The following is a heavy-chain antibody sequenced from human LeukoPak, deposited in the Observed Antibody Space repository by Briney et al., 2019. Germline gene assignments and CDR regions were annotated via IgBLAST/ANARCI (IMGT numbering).Heavy chain of an antibody. Sequence: GGSLRLSCAASGFTFSSYGMHWVRQAPGKGLEWVAVISYDGSNKYYADSVKGRFTISRDNSKDTLYLQMNSLRAEDTAVYYCAKASYSSGCLDYWGQGTLVTVSS. J-gene: IGHJ4*02. D-gene: IGHD6-19*01. CDR2: ISYDGSNK. V-gene: IGHV3-30*18. CDR3: AKASYSSGCLDY. CDR1: GFTFSSYG.